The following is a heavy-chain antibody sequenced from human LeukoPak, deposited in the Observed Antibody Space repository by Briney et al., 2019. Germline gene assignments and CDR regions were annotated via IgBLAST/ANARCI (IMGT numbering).Heavy chain of an antibody. CDR1: GGSISSYY. CDR3: ARDRAYDDIWSAHRGDY. V-gene: IGHV4-59*12. CDR2: IYYSGST. J-gene: IGHJ4*02. D-gene: IGHD3-3*01. Sequence: SETLSLTCTVSGGSISSYYWSWIRQPPGKGLEWIGYIYYSGSTNYNPSLQSRVTISVDTSKNQFSLKLSSVTAADTAVYYCARDRAYDDIWSAHRGDYWGQGTLVTVSS.